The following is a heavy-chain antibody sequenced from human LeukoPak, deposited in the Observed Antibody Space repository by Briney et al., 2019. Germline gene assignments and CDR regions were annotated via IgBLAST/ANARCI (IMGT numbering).Heavy chain of an antibody. CDR2: INHSGST. Sequence: SETLSLTCAVYGGSFSGYYWSWIRQPPGKGLEWIGEINHSGSTNYNPSLKSRVTISVDTSKNQFSLKLSSVTAADTAVYYCARGRRGPDAFDIWGQGTMVTVSS. CDR3: ARGRRGPDAFDI. CDR1: GGSFSGYY. J-gene: IGHJ3*02. V-gene: IGHV4-34*01.